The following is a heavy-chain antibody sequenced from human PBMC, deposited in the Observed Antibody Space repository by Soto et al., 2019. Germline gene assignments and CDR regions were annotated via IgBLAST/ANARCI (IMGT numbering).Heavy chain of an antibody. CDR2: LFYGGTT. V-gene: IGHV4-39*01. CDR1: GASISSYY. Sequence: PPETLSLTCTVSGASISSYYWTWIRQLPGKGLEWVGSLFYGGTTDYNPALKSRLTMSLDTSKNHFSLKLRSVTAADTAGYYCARHRGPAPVYWGQGTLVTVSS. J-gene: IGHJ4*02. D-gene: IGHD3-10*01. CDR3: ARHRGPAPVY.